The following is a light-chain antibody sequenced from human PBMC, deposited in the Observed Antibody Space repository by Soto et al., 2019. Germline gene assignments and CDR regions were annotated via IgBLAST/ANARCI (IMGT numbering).Light chain of an antibody. V-gene: IGKV3D-15*01. Sequence: EIVLTQSPGTLSLSPVEIATLSCRASQSVSSNLAWYQQKPGQAPRLLIYGASTRATGIPARFSGSGSGTEFTLTISSLQSEDFAVYYCQQYNNWPLTFGQGTRLEIK. J-gene: IGKJ5*01. CDR3: QQYNNWPLT. CDR1: QSVSSN. CDR2: GAS.